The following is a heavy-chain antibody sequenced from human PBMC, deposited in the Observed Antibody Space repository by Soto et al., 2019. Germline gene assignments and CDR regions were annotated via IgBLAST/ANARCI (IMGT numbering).Heavy chain of an antibody. Sequence: ASVKVSCKASGYTFTSYAMHWVRQAPGQRLEWMGWINAGNGNTKYSQKFQGRVTITRDTSASTAYMELSSLRSEDTAVYYCARHTDQDPSVAGTGERTARINYWGQGTLVTVSS. V-gene: IGHV1-3*01. CDR1: GYTFTSYA. CDR3: ARHTDQDPSVAGTGERTARINY. J-gene: IGHJ4*02. D-gene: IGHD6-19*01. CDR2: INAGNGNT.